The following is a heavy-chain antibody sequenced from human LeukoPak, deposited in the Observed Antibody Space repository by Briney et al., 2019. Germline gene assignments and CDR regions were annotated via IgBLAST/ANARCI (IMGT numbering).Heavy chain of an antibody. CDR3: AKVIVVVPAAIPYFDY. CDR2: ISGSGGST. J-gene: IGHJ4*02. D-gene: IGHD2-2*02. V-gene: IGHV3-23*01. CDR1: GFTFSSYA. Sequence: GGSLRLSCAASGFTFSSYAMSWVRQAPGKGLEWVSAISGSGGSTYYADSVKGRLTISRDNSKNTLYLQMNSLRAEDTAVYYCAKVIVVVPAAIPYFDYWGQGTLVTVSS.